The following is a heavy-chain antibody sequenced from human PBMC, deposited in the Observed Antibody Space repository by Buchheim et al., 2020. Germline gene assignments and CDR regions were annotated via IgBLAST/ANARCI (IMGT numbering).Heavy chain of an antibody. CDR2: IYYSGST. Sequence: QVQLQESGPGLVKPSETLSLTCTVSGGSISSYYWSWIRQPPGKGLEWIGYIYYSGSTNYNPSLKSRVTISVDTSKNQFSLKLSSVTAADTAVYYCARDLVGYCSSTSCRTYGMDVWGQGTT. V-gene: IGHV4-59*01. D-gene: IGHD2-2*01. CDR1: GGSISSYY. J-gene: IGHJ6*02. CDR3: ARDLVGYCSSTSCRTYGMDV.